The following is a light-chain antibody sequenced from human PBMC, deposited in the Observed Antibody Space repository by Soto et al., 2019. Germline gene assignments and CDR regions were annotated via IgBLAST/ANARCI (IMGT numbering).Light chain of an antibody. CDR1: QSLLHSNGYDS. V-gene: IGKV2-28*01. Sequence: EIVMTQSPLSLPVTPGEPASISCRSSQSLLHSNGYDSLDWYLQKPGQSPQLLIYLGSNRASGVPARFSGSESGTDFTLKISRVEADDVGVYYCMQARQSPPTFGQGTKVEIK. J-gene: IGKJ1*01. CDR2: LGS. CDR3: MQARQSPPT.